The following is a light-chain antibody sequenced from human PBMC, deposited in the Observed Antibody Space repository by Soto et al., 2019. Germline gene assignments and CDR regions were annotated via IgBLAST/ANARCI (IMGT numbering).Light chain of an antibody. CDR2: SSN. J-gene: IGLJ2*01. Sequence: QSVLTQPPSASGTPGQRVTISCSGSSSNIGSNSVNWYQQLPGTAPKLLMYSSNQRPSGVPDRFSGSKSGTSASLAISGLQSEDQADYYCAAWDDRLSGVCFGGGTKLTVL. CDR1: SSNIGSNS. V-gene: IGLV1-44*01. CDR3: AAWDDRLSGVC.